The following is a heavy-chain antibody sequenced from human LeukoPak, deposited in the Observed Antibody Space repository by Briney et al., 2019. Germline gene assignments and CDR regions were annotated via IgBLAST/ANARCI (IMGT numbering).Heavy chain of an antibody. D-gene: IGHD6-13*01. J-gene: IGHJ6*02. CDR3: ARDGGVNRLLGIAAAGPEHYYYYGMDV. V-gene: IGHV1-69*13. CDR1: GGTFSSHA. CDR2: IIPIFGTA. Sequence: SVKVSCKASGGTFSSHAISWVRQAPGQGLEWMGGIIPIFGTANYAQKFQGRVTITADESTSTAYMELSSLRSEDTAVYYCARDGGVNRLLGIAAAGPEHYYYYGMDVWGQGTTVTVSS.